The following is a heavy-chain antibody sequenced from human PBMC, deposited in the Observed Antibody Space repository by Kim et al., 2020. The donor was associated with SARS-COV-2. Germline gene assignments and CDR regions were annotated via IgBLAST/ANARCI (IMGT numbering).Heavy chain of an antibody. J-gene: IGHJ4*02. Sequence: DTRYSPSFQGQVTISADKSSSTAYLQGSSLKASDTAMYYCARHGAAEFDYWGQGTLVTVSS. CDR3: ARHGAAEFDY. CDR2: DT. D-gene: IGHD6-13*01. V-gene: IGHV5-51*01.